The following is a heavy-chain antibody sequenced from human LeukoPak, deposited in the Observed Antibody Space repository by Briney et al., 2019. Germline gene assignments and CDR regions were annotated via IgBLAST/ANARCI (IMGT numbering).Heavy chain of an antibody. J-gene: IGHJ4*02. Sequence: PGGSLRLSCAASGFTFSNYGMHWVRQAPGKGPEWVAVISYDGSNKYYTDSVKGRFTISRDNSKNTLYLQMNSLRAEDTAVYYCAKDRTAGYDGLVDYWGQGTLVTVSS. CDR2: ISYDGSNK. CDR1: GFTFSNYG. V-gene: IGHV3-30*18. CDR3: AKDRTAGYDGLVDY. D-gene: IGHD5-12*01.